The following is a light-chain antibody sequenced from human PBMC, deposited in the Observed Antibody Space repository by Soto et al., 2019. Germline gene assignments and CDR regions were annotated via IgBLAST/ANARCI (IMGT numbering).Light chain of an antibody. CDR3: YKFHDYPFT. Sequence: DIQLTQSPSTLSASVGDRVTITCRASQSVSTWLAWYQQKPGKAPKLLIHKASTVENGVPSRFSGSGSGTVFPVPVSCLQSDNSPPYYCYKFHDYPFTFGGGPKVQI. V-gene: IGKV1-5*03. CDR2: KAS. CDR1: QSVSTW. J-gene: IGKJ4*01.